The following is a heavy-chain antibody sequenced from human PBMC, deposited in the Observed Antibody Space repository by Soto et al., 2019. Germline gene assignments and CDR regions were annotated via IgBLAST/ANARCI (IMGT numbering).Heavy chain of an antibody. CDR1: GFTFSDDY. CDR2: TRNKANSYTT. V-gene: IGHV3-72*01. CDR3: ARGPRYCSSTSCYWFYP. Sequence: EVQLVESGGGLVQPGGSLRLSCAASGFTFSDDYIDWVRQAPGKGLEWVGGTRNKANSYTTEYAASVKGRFTSSRDDSKNSLYLQMNSLKTEDTAVYYCARGPRYCSSTSCYWFYPWGQGTLVTVSS. J-gene: IGHJ5*02. D-gene: IGHD2-2*01.